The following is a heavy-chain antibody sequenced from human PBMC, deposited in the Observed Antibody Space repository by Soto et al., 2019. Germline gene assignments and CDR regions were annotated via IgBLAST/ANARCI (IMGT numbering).Heavy chain of an antibody. CDR2: IYYSGST. CDR1: GVSITSSSFS. Sequence: PSDTPSLTSTVCGVSITSSSFSWGWISQPPGKGLEWIGNIYYSGSTYYNPSLKSRVTISVDTSKNQFSLNLNSVTAPDTAVYFCALHVRYYGSGDYRYYFDYWGQGALVTVTS. CDR3: ALHVRYYGSGDYRYYFDY. V-gene: IGHV4-39*05. J-gene: IGHJ4*02. D-gene: IGHD3-10*01.